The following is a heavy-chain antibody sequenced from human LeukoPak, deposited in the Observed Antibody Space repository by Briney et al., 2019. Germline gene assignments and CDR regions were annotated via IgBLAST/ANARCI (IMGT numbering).Heavy chain of an antibody. V-gene: IGHV4-34*01. CDR3: ARAARVDYYDSSGYYPNYYYYYYMDV. J-gene: IGHJ6*03. D-gene: IGHD3-22*01. CDR2: INHSGST. Sequence: SETLSLTCAVYGGSFSGYYWSWIRQPPGKGLEWIGEINHSGSTNYNPSLKSRVTISVDTSKNQFSLKLSSVTAADTAVYYCARAARVDYYDSSGYYPNYYYYYYMDVWGKGTTVTISS. CDR1: GGSFSGYY.